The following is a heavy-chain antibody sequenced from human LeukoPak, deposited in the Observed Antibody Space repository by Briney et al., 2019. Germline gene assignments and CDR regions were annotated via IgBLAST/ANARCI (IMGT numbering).Heavy chain of an antibody. CDR1: GFTFSSYW. CDR2: ISYDGSNK. Sequence: PGGSLRLSCAASGFTFSSYWMSWVRQAPGKGLEWVAVISYDGSNKYYADSVKGRFTISRDNSKNTLYLQMNSLRAEDTAVYYCARDHDVLTGYYNEWNPFDYWGQGTLVTVSS. CDR3: ARDHDVLTGYYNEWNPFDY. D-gene: IGHD3-9*01. J-gene: IGHJ4*02. V-gene: IGHV3-30*03.